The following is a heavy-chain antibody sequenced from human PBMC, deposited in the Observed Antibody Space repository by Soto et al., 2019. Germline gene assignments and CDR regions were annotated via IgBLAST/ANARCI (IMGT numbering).Heavy chain of an antibody. CDR2: MNPNSGNT. J-gene: IGHJ6*03. Sequence: GASVKVSCKASGYTFTSYDINWVRQATGQGLEWKGWMNPNSGNTGYAQKFQGRVTMTRNTSISTAYMELSSLRSEDTAVYYCARRGEGNDYHGSGSYYTSYYYYMDVWGKGTTVTVSS. D-gene: IGHD3-10*01. V-gene: IGHV1-8*01. CDR3: ARRGEGNDYHGSGSYYTSYYYYMDV. CDR1: GYTFTSYD.